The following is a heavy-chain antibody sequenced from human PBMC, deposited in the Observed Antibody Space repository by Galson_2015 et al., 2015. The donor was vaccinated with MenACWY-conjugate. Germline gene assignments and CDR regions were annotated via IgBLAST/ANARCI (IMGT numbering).Heavy chain of an antibody. CDR2: INPSGGST. D-gene: IGHD1-26*01. CDR3: ARGMGDY. CDR1: GYSFTMYS. J-gene: IGHJ4*02. V-gene: IGHV1-46*01. Sequence: QSGAEVKKPGASVKVSCRASGYSFTMYSIQWVRQAPGQGLEWVGIINPSGGSTTYAQKLQGRVTMTRDTSTNTIYMELSSLRSDGTAVYYCARGMGDYWGQGTLVTVSS.